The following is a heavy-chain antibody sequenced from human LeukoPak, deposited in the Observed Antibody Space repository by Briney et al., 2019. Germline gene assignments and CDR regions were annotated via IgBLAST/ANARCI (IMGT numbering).Heavy chain of an antibody. D-gene: IGHD2-15*01. CDR2: INEDGSST. Sequence: GGSLRLSCAASGFTFSSYWMHWVRQAPGKGLVWVSRINEDGSSTRYADSVKGRFTISRDNAKNTLYLQMSSLRAEDTAVYYCARDQIYCSGGYCYFEYWGQGTLVAVSS. J-gene: IGHJ4*02. CDR1: GFTFSSYW. CDR3: ARDQIYCSGGYCYFEY. V-gene: IGHV3-74*01.